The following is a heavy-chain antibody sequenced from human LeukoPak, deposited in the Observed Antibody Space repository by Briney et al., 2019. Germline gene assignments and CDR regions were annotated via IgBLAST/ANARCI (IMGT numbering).Heavy chain of an antibody. Sequence: SETLSLTCTVSGGSISSYYWSWIRQPAGKGLEWIGRIYTSGSTNYNPSLKSRVTTSVDTSKNQFSLNLSSVTASDTAVYYCAREIQWSGYFDIWGQGTMVTVSS. V-gene: IGHV4-4*07. CDR3: AREIQWSGYFDI. J-gene: IGHJ3*02. CDR1: GGSISSYY. D-gene: IGHD2-15*01. CDR2: IYTSGST.